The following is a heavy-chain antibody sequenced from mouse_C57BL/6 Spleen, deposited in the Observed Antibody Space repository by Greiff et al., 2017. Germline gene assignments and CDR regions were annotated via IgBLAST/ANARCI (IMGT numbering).Heavy chain of an antibody. CDR3: ARRYYDYDGSWFAY. CDR1: GFTFSSYG. CDR2: ISSGGSYT. D-gene: IGHD2-4*01. Sequence: LVESGGDLVKPGGSLKLSCAASGFTFSSYGMSWVRQTPDKRLEWVATISSGGSYTYYPDSVKGRFTISRDNAKNTLYLQMSSLKSDDTAMYYCARRYYDYDGSWFAYWGQGTLVTVSA. V-gene: IGHV5-6*02. J-gene: IGHJ3*01.